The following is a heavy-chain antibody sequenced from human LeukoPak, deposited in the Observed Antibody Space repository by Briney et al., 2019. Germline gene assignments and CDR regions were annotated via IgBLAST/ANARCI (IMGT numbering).Heavy chain of an antibody. CDR3: AREYSGSYYSYWYFDL. CDR2: IRYDGSNK. Sequence: GGSLRLSCAASGFTFSSYGMHWVRQAPGKGLEWVAFIRYDGSNKYYADSVKGRFTISRDNAKNSLYLQMNSLRAEDTAVYYCAREYSGSYYSYWYFDLWGRGTLVTVSS. V-gene: IGHV3-30*02. D-gene: IGHD1-26*01. CDR1: GFTFSSYG. J-gene: IGHJ2*01.